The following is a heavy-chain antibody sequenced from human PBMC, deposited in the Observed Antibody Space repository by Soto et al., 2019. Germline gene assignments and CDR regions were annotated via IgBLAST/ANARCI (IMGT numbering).Heavy chain of an antibody. D-gene: IGHD2-2*01. CDR1: GFSFSTHA. J-gene: IGHJ6*02. CDR3: AGLCTSTSCSPYDYYYYGVDV. V-gene: IGHV3-23*01. CDR2: ITGSGATT. Sequence: GGSLRLSCAASGFSFSTHAMSWVRQAPGKRLEWISIITGSGATTYYADSVKGRFTTSRDNSNYVLFLQMNSLRVEDTAVYYCAGLCTSTSCSPYDYYYYGVDVWGQGTTGTAP.